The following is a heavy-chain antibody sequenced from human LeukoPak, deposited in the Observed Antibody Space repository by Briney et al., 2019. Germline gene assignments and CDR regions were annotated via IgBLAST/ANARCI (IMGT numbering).Heavy chain of an antibody. J-gene: IGHJ4*02. CDR2: LYSAGSA. V-gene: IGHV3-66*01. CDR1: GFSVNSNY. D-gene: IGHD3-10*01. CDR3: ATDFRYGST. Sequence: PGGSLILSCAASGFSVNSNYMTWVRQAPGKGLEWVSVLYSAGSAFYADSVKGRFTISRDTSKNTLYLQMSSLRAEDTAVYYCATDFRYGSTWGQGTLVTVSS.